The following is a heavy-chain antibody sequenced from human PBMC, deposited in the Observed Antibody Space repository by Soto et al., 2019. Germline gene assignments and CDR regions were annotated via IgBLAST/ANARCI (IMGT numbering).Heavy chain of an antibody. D-gene: IGHD3-22*01. J-gene: IGHJ5*02. Sequence: SETLSLTCAVSGGSISSSNWWSWVRQPPGKGLEWIGEIYHSESTNYNPSLKSRVIISVDTSKNQFSLRLSSVTAADTAVYYCARAYYDTSGYSLDPWGQGTLVTVSS. V-gene: IGHV4-4*02. CDR3: ARAYYDTSGYSLDP. CDR2: IYHSEST. CDR1: GGSISSSNW.